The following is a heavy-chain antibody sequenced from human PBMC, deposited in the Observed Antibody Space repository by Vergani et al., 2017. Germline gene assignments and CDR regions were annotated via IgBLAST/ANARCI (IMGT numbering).Heavy chain of an antibody. CDR1: GYSISSGYY. V-gene: IGHV4-38-2*02. Sequence: QVQLQESGPGLVKPSETLSLTCTVSGYSISSGYYWGWIRQPPGKGLEWIVSIYHSGSTYYNPSLKSRVTISVDTSRNQFSLKLNSVTAADTSVYYCAREMTTTDYWGQGTLVTVSS. CDR2: IYHSGST. J-gene: IGHJ4*02. CDR3: AREMTTTDY. D-gene: IGHD5-24*01.